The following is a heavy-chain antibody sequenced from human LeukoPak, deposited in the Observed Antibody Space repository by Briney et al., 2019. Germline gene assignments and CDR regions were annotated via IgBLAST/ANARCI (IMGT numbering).Heavy chain of an antibody. CDR3: ASPYYDILTGYPYYFDY. Sequence: GGSLRLSCAASGFTFSSYAMHWVRQAPGKGLEWVAVISYDGSNKYYADSVKGRFTISRDNSKNTLYLQMNSLRAEDTAVFYCASPYYDILTGYPYYFDYWGQGTLVTVSS. J-gene: IGHJ4*02. V-gene: IGHV3-30*04. CDR2: ISYDGSNK. CDR1: GFTFSSYA. D-gene: IGHD3-9*01.